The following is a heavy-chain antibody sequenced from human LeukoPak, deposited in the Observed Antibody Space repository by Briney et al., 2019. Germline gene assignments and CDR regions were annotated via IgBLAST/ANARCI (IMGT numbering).Heavy chain of an antibody. CDR2: MNPNSGNT. CDR1: GYTFTSYD. CDR3: ARDQDIVVVVAALRQREMGGFDP. Sequence: GASVKVSCKASGYTFTSYDINWVRQATGQGLEWVGCMNPNSGNTGYAQKFQGRVTMTRNTSISTAYMELSSLRSEDTAVYYCARDQDIVVVVAALRQREMGGFDPWGQGTLVTVSS. J-gene: IGHJ5*02. D-gene: IGHD2-15*01. V-gene: IGHV1-8*01.